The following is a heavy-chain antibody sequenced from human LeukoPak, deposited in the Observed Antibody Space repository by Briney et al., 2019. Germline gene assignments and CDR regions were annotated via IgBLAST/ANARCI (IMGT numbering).Heavy chain of an antibody. CDR1: VYTFTSYG. CDR2: ISAYNGNT. V-gene: IGHV1-18*01. Sequence: ASVKVPCKASVYTFTSYGISWVRQAPAQGLEWMGWISAYNGNTNYAQKLQGRVTMTTDTSTSTAYMELRSLRSDDTAVYYCARPSRGRGSIDYYYYYMDVWGKGTTVTVSS. D-gene: IGHD2-15*01. CDR3: ARPSRGRGSIDYYYYYMDV. J-gene: IGHJ6*03.